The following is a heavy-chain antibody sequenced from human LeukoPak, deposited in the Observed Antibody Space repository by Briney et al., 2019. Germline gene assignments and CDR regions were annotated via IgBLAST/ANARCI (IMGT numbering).Heavy chain of an antibody. Sequence: PSETLSLTCTVSGGSISSGGYYWSWIRQHPGKGLEWIGYIYYSGSTNYNPSLKSRVTISVDTSKNQFSLKLSSVTAADTAVYYCAREHEDAFDIWGQGTMVTVSS. CDR3: AREHEDAFDI. CDR2: IYYSGST. CDR1: GGSISSGGYY. V-gene: IGHV4-61*08. J-gene: IGHJ3*02.